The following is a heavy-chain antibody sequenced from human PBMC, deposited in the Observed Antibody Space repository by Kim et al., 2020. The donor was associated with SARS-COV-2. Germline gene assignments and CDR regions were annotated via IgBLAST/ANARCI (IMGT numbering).Heavy chain of an antibody. J-gene: IGHJ6*01. CDR2: IIWNRSTI. D-gene: IGHD6-19*01. CDR1: GFNFDDYA. V-gene: IGHV3-9*01. CDR3: AKGRVAGRDTTYFYAMAV. Sequence: GGSLRLACAAAGFNFDDYAMNWVRQAPGKGLEWVSGIIWNRSTIDYADSGKSRFTVSRDNDKKSLFLQMNGLRNEDTALYYCAKGRVAGRDTTYFYAMAVWGQETGVTVSS.